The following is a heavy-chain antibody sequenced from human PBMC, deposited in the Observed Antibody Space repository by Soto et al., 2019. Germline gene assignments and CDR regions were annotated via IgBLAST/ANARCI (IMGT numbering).Heavy chain of an antibody. Sequence: SVKVSCKASGGTFSSYAISWVRQAPGQGLEWMGGIIPIFGTANYAQKFQGRVTITADESTSTAYMELSSLRSEDTAVYCCAARFWSGYYYPTYYYGMDVWGQGTTVTVSS. CDR1: GGTFSSYA. J-gene: IGHJ6*02. CDR3: AARFWSGYYYPTYYYGMDV. D-gene: IGHD3-3*01. CDR2: IIPIFGTA. V-gene: IGHV1-69*13.